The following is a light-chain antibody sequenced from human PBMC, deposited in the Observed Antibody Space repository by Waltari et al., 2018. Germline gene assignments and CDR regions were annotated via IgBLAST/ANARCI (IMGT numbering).Light chain of an antibody. Sequence: DIQMTQSPSSLSASLGDSVTITCQASQHISNYLNWYQQKPGKAPKVLIYDASNLETGVPSRFSGSGFGTEFTFTISSLQPEDIGTYYCQQFDGLPLLTFGGGTKVEIK. CDR2: DAS. V-gene: IGKV1-33*01. CDR1: QHISNY. J-gene: IGKJ4*01. CDR3: QQFDGLPLLT.